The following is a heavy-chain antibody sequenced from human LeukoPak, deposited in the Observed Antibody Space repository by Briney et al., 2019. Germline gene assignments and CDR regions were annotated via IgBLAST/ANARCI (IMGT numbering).Heavy chain of an antibody. J-gene: IGHJ4*02. CDR2: LFHSGST. D-gene: IGHD2-21*01. CDR3: ARAGASYSFDY. V-gene: IGHV4-59*01. Sequence: PSETLSLTCTVSGGSINSYYWSWIRQPPGKGLEWIGYLFHSGSTNYNPSLKSRVTISVDTSKNQFSLKLNSVTAADTAVYYCARAGASYSFDYWGQGTLVTVSS. CDR1: GGSINSYY.